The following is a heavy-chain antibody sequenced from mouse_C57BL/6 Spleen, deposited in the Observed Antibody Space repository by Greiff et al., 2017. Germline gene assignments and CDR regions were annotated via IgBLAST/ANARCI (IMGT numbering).Heavy chain of an antibody. CDR1: GFTFSDYY. CDR3: AREPWFAY. J-gene: IGHJ3*01. V-gene: IGHV5-16*01. CDR2: INYDGSST. Sequence: EVKLVESEGGLVQPGSSMKLSCTASGFTFSDYYMAWVRQVPEKGLEWVANINYDGSSTYYLDSLKSRFIISRDNAKNILYLQMSSLKSEDTATYYCAREPWFAYWGQGTLVTVSA.